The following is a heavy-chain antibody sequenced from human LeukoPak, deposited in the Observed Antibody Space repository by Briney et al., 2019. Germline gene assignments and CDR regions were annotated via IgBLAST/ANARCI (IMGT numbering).Heavy chain of an antibody. D-gene: IGHD3-22*01. CDR1: GGTFSSYA. V-gene: IGHV1-69*13. Sequence: ASVKVSCKASGGTFSSYAISCVRQAPGQGLEWMGGIIPIFGTANYAQKFQGRVTITADESTSTAYMELSSLRSEDTAVYYCARGLPNYYDSSGYSWGQGTLVTVSS. CDR2: IIPIFGTA. CDR3: ARGLPNYYDSSGYS. J-gene: IGHJ4*02.